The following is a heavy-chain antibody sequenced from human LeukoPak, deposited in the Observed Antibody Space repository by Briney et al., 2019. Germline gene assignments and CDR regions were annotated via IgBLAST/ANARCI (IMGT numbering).Heavy chain of an antibody. CDR1: GGSFSGYY. V-gene: IGHV4-59*08. CDR2: IYYSGNT. D-gene: IGHD1-14*01. Sequence: SETLSLTCAVYGGSFSGYYWSWIRQPPGKGLEYIGYIYYSGNTNSNPSLNSRVTISVDTSKNQFSLKLSSVTAADTAVYYCARRGSGASLEYYFDLWGRGTLVTVSS. J-gene: IGHJ2*01. CDR3: ARRGSGASLEYYFDL.